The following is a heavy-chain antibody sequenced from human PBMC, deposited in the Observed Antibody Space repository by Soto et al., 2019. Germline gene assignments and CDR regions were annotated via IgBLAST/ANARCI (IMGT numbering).Heavy chain of an antibody. J-gene: IGHJ6*02. CDR3: ARAYTGRLPRRADYYYAMDV. Sequence: GGSLRLSCATSGFTFSNFDMHWVRQVPGKGLEWVSAIGAARDPYYLGSVKGRFTVSRENAKNSVYLQMNDLRAGDSAVYYCARAYTGRLPRRADYYYAMDVWGQGTTVTVSS. CDR1: GFTFSNFD. CDR2: IGAARDP. V-gene: IGHV3-13*05. D-gene: IGHD2-2*02.